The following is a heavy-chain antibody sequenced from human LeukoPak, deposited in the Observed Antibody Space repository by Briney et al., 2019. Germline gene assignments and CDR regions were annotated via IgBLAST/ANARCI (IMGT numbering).Heavy chain of an antibody. CDR2: IEQDGSEK. Sequence: PGGSLRLSCAASGFTVSSNYMSWVRQAPGKGLEWVANIEQDGSEKYYVDSVKGRFTISRDNAKNSLYLQMNSLRAEDTAVYYCARAKQPYSSGWYGALYYYYYYYMDVWGKGTTVTVSS. CDR3: ARAKQPYSSGWYGALYYYYYYYMDV. D-gene: IGHD6-19*01. V-gene: IGHV3-7*01. CDR1: GFTVSSNY. J-gene: IGHJ6*03.